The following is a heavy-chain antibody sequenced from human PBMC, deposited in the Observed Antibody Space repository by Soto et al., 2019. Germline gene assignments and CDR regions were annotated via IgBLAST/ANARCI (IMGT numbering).Heavy chain of an antibody. CDR2: IIPILGIA. D-gene: IGHD2-15*01. Sequence: QVQLVQSGAEVKKPGSSVKVSCKASGGTFSSYTISWVRQAPGQGLEWMGRIIPILGIANYAQKFQGTVTITADKSTSTAYMELSSLRSEDTAVYYCARGYCSGGSCYRFDYWGQGTLVTVSS. CDR3: ARGYCSGGSCYRFDY. V-gene: IGHV1-69*02. J-gene: IGHJ4*02. CDR1: GGTFSSYT.